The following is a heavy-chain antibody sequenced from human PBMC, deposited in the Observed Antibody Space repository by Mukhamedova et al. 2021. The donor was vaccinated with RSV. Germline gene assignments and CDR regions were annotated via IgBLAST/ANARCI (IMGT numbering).Heavy chain of an antibody. CDR3: ARSMIVVTNAFDI. D-gene: IGHD3-22*01. V-gene: IGHV3-66*02. J-gene: IGHJ3*02. CDR2: HGGGST. Sequence: HGGGSTYYADSVKGRFTISRDNSKNTLYLQMNSLRAEDTAVYYCARSMIVVTNAFDIWGQGTMVTVSS.